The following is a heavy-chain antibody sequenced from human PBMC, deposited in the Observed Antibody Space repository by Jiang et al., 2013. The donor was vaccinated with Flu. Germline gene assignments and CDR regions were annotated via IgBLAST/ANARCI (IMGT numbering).Heavy chain of an antibody. V-gene: IGHV4-61*01. CDR3: ARGHYSYGPYYFDY. CDR1: GGSVSSGSYY. J-gene: IGHJ4*02. CDR2: IYYSGST. Sequence: PGLLKPSETLSLTCTVSGGSVSSGSYYWSWIRQPPGKGLEWIGYIYYSGSTNYNPSLKSRVTISVDTSKNQFSLKLSSVTAADTAVYYCARGHYSYGPYYFDYWGQGTLVTVSS. D-gene: IGHD5-18*01.